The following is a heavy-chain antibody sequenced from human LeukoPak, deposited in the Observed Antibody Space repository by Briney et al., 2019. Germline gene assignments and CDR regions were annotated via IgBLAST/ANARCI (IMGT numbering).Heavy chain of an antibody. Sequence: GESLRLSCAASGFTFSSYSMNWVRQAPGKGLEWVSSISSSSSYIYYADSVKGRFTISRDNAKNSLYLQMNSLRAEDTAVYYCASGHSGSYYYFDYWGQGTLVTVSS. CDR1: GFTFSSYS. D-gene: IGHD1-26*01. J-gene: IGHJ4*02. V-gene: IGHV3-21*01. CDR2: ISSSSSYI. CDR3: ASGHSGSYYYFDY.